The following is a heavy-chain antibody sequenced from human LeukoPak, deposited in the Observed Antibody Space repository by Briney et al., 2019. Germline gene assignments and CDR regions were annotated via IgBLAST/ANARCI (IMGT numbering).Heavy chain of an antibody. CDR3: AVGGWRLTFGGVVVPDAFDI. D-gene: IGHD3-16*02. CDR2: IYYSGST. V-gene: IGHV4-30-4*08. CDR1: GGSISSNSYN. J-gene: IGHJ3*02. Sequence: PSETLSLTCTVSGGSISSNSYNWGWIRQPPGQGLEWIGYIYYSGSTYQNPSLKSRVIISVDTSKNLFSLQLSSVTAADTAMYYCAVGGWRLTFGGVVVPDAFDIWGQGTMVIVSS.